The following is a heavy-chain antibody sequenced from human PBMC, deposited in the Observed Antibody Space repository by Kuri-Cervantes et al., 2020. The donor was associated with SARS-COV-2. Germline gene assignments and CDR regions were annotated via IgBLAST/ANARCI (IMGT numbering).Heavy chain of an antibody. D-gene: IGHD3-10*01. CDR1: GFTVSSYG. Sequence: GESLKISCAASGFTVSSYGMHWVRQAPGKGLEWVAVISYDGSNKNYADSVKGRFTISRDNSKNTLYLQMNSLRAEDTAVYYCAKEPPSNYGPAIYWGQGTLVTVSS. CDR2: ISYDGSNK. V-gene: IGHV3-30*18. CDR3: AKEPPSNYGPAIY. J-gene: IGHJ4*02.